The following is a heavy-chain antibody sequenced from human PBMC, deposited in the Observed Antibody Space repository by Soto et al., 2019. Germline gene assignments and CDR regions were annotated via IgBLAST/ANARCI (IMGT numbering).Heavy chain of an antibody. J-gene: IGHJ4*02. D-gene: IGHD3-22*01. CDR3: ARTHFYETGGVFDYFDY. CDR2: IIPFLGTT. V-gene: IGHV1-69*01. Sequence: QVHLVQSGAEVKKPGSSVRVSCKASGGSFSRHSLCWVRQAPGQGFEWMGEIIPFLGTTNYAQKFQGRVRFTADESTGIVYMDLDSLTSDDTAVYYCARTHFYETGGVFDYFDYWGQGSLVTVSS. CDR1: GGSFSRHS.